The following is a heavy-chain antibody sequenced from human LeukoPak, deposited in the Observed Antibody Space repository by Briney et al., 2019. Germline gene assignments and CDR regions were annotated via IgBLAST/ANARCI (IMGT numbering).Heavy chain of an antibody. V-gene: IGHV1-69*04. CDR1: GGTFSSYA. CDR2: IIPILGIA. J-gene: IGHJ4*02. D-gene: IGHD2-2*01. Sequence: SVKVSCKASGGTFSSYAISWVRQAPGQVLEWMGRIIPILGIANYAQKFQGRVTITADKSTSTAYMELSSLRSEDTAVYYCAGAYCGGTSCSPYDYWGQGTLVTVSS. CDR3: AGAYCGGTSCSPYDY.